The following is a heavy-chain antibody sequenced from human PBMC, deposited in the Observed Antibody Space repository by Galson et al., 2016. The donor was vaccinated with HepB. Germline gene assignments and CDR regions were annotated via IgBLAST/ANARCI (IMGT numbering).Heavy chain of an antibody. D-gene: IGHD6-13*01. J-gene: IGHJ4*02. CDR2: IWNDGSNK. V-gene: IGHV3-33*01. CDR1: GFTFSRYG. CDR3: ASDPSIAAAGYLDY. Sequence: SLRLSCAASGFTFSRYGMHWVRQAPGKGLEWVADIWNDGSNKYYADSVKGRFTISRDNAKNTLYLQMNSLRAEDAAVYYCASDPSIAAAGYLDYWGQGTLVTVSS.